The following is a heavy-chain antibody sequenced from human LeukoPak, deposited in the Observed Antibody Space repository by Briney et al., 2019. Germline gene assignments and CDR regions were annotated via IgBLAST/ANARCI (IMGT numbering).Heavy chain of an antibody. D-gene: IGHD2-15*01. CDR2: ISSSGSTI. CDR1: GFTFSSYH. V-gene: IGHV3-48*02. CDR3: ARGMVVAARDY. J-gene: IGHJ4*02. Sequence: GGSLRLSCAASGFTFSSYHMDWVRQAPGKGLEWVSYISSSGSTIYYADSVKGRFTISRDNAKNSLYLQMNSLRDDDTAVYYCARGMVVAARDYWGQGTLVTVSS.